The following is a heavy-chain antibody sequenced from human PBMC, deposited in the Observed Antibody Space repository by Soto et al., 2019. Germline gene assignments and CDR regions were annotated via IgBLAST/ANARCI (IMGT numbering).Heavy chain of an antibody. CDR2: IGGSGGRT. CDR1: GFTFSSYA. Sequence: EVQLLESGGGLVQPGGSLRLSCAASGFTFSSYAMSWVRQTPGKGLEWVSGIGGSGGRTYYADSVKGRFTISRDNSKNILYLQMNSLRAEDTAVYYCVKNREDFAYTNYLGYWGQGTLVTVSS. CDR3: VKNREDFAYTNYLGY. D-gene: IGHD4-4*01. J-gene: IGHJ4*02. V-gene: IGHV3-23*01.